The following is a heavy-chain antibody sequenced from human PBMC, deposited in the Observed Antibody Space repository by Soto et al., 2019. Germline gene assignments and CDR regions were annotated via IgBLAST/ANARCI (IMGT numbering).Heavy chain of an antibody. V-gene: IGHV3-7*01. J-gene: IGHJ4*02. CDR3: ARRSIAARRGDDY. CDR1: GFTFSSYW. D-gene: IGHD6-6*01. Sequence: VQLVESGGGVVQPGRSLRLSCAASGFTFSSYWMSWVRQAPGKGLEWVANIKQDGSEKYYVDSVKGRFTISRDNAKNSLYLQMNSLRAEDTAVYYCARRSIAARRGDDYWGQGTLVTVSS. CDR2: IKQDGSEK.